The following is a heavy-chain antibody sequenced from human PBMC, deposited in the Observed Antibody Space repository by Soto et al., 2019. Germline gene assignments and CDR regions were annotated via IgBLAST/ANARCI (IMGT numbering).Heavy chain of an antibody. Sequence: DLVESGGGVVQPGRSLRLSCAASGFTFSNNGMHWVRQAPGKGLEWMGVISYEGSEKYYAGSVKGRFTISRDNSKITLYLQMDTLRAEDTAIYYCVKDKGAAAGFDYWGQGILVTVSS. CDR2: ISYEGSEK. CDR3: VKDKGAAAGFDY. CDR1: GFTFSNNG. J-gene: IGHJ4*02. D-gene: IGHD6-13*01. V-gene: IGHV3-30*18.